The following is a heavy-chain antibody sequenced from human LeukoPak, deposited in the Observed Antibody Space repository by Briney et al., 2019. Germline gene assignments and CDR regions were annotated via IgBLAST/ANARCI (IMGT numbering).Heavy chain of an antibody. CDR2: INQGGSDK. CDR1: GFTLSGHW. Sequence: GGSLRLSCAASGFTLSGHWMSWVRQAPGKGLEWVANINQGGSDKYYVDSVKGQFTSSRDNANNLLYLQMNSLRGEDTAVYYCTRDRSRAEDDWGQGTLVTVSS. CDR3: TRDRSRAEDD. V-gene: IGHV3-7*01. J-gene: IGHJ4*02. D-gene: IGHD1-14*01.